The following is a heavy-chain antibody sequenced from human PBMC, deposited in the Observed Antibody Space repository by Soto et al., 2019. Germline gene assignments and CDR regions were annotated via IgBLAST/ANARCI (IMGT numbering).Heavy chain of an antibody. CDR3: ARLYCSGGSCYSPPVFPYYYYMDV. CDR2: IYYSGST. CDR1: GGSISSGGYY. D-gene: IGHD2-15*01. V-gene: IGHV4-31*03. J-gene: IGHJ6*03. Sequence: SETLSLTCTVSGGSISSGGYYWSWIRQHPGKGLEWIGYIYYSGSTYYNPSLKSRVTISVDTSKNQFSLKLSSVTAADTAVYYCARLYCSGGSCYSPPVFPYYYYMDVWGKGTTVTVSS.